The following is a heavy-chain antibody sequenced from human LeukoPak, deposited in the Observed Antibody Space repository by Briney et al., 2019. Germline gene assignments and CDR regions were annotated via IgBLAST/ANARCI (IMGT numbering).Heavy chain of an antibody. CDR1: GFTVSSNY. CDR2: IYSGGST. V-gene: IGHV3-66*01. Sequence: GGSLRLSCAASGFTVSSNYMSWVRQAPGEGLEWVSVIYSGGSTYYADSVKGRSTISRDNSKNTVYLQMNSLRVEDTAVYYCARASRELSYYYYGMDVWGQGTTVTVSS. D-gene: IGHD3-10*01. J-gene: IGHJ6*02. CDR3: ARASRELSYYYYGMDV.